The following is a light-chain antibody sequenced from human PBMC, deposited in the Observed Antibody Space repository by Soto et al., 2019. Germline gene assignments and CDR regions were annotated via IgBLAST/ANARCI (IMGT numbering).Light chain of an antibody. CDR2: TDN. J-gene: IGLJ1*01. V-gene: IGLV1-44*01. CDR1: SSNIGINT. CDR3: CSYEGSSTYV. Sequence: VLTYPFSASVTPGQRVTISCSGGSSNIGINTVNWYQQLPGTSPKVLIYTDNERPSGVPDRFSGSKSGNTASLTISGLQAEDEADYYCCSYEGSSTYVFGTGTKVTVL.